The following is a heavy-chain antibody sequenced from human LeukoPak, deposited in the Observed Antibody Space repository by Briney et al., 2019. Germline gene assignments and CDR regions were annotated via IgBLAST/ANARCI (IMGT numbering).Heavy chain of an antibody. CDR3: ARGLGGSYKSSYETDAFDI. V-gene: IGHV1-2*02. CDR1: GYTFTGYY. Sequence: ASVKVSCKASGYTFTGYYMHWVRQAPGQGLEWMGWTNPNSGGTNYAQKFQGRVTMTRDTSISTAYMELSRLRSDDTAVYYCARGLGGSYKSSYETDAFDIWGQGTMVTVSS. J-gene: IGHJ3*02. D-gene: IGHD1-26*01. CDR2: TNPNSGGT.